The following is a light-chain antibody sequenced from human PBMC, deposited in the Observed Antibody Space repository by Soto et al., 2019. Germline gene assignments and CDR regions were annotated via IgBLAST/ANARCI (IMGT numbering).Light chain of an antibody. CDR1: QTVNSR. CDR2: GAS. V-gene: IGKV3-15*01. J-gene: IGKJ3*01. CDR3: QQYNTWPPT. Sequence: EIVLTQSPATLSSSPGERATLSCRASQTVNSRLAWYQHKPGQAPRLLIYGASTRATGIPARFSGSGSGTEFTLAINSLQSEGFAVYWCQQYNTWPPTFGPGTKVDI.